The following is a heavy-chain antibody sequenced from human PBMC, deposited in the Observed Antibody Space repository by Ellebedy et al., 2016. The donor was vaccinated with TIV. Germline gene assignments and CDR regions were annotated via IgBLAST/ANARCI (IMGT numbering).Heavy chain of an antibody. CDR3: AGSPIRYFDYYYYGMDV. J-gene: IGHJ6*02. Sequence: SETLSLTCTVSGGSISSYYWSWIRQPPGKGLEWIGYIYYSGSTNYNPSLKSRVTISVDTSKNQFSLKLRSVTAADTAVYYCAGSPIRYFDYYYYGMDVWGQGTTVTVSS. V-gene: IGHV4-59*01. CDR1: GGSISSYY. CDR2: IYYSGST. D-gene: IGHD3-9*01.